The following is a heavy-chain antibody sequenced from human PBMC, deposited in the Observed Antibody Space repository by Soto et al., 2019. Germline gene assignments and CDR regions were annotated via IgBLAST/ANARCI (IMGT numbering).Heavy chain of an antibody. J-gene: IGHJ4*02. CDR3: ARGADGSSFDY. V-gene: IGHV3-53*02. Sequence: EVQLVETGGGLIQPGGTLRLSCTASGFTITTTYINWVRQAPGKGLEWVSVIYSGGATAYVDSVKGRFTISRDNSKNTVYLQMHSLRAEDTAVYYCARGADGSSFDYWGQGTQVTVSS. CDR2: IYSGGAT. CDR1: GFTITTTY. D-gene: IGHD1-26*01.